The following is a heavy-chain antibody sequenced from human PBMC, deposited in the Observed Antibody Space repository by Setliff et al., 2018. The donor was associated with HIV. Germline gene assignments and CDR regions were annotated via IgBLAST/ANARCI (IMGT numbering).Heavy chain of an antibody. CDR2: IIHSGST. J-gene: IGHJ3*02. CDR3: ARVWFGVDAFDI. V-gene: IGHV4-34*12. Sequence: PGGSLRLSCTASGFTFSDFYMSWIRQPPGKGLEWIGEIIHSGSTNYNPYLKSRVTISVETSQNLFSLRLRSVTAADTAVYYCARVWFGVDAFDIWGQGTMVTVSS. CDR1: GFTFSDFY. D-gene: IGHD3-10*01.